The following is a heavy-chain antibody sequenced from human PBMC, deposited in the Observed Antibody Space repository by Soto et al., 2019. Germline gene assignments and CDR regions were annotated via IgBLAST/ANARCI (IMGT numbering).Heavy chain of an antibody. CDR1: GYTFTSYG. Sequence: QVQLVQSGAEVKKPGASVKVSCKASGYTFTSYGISWVRQAPGQGLEWMGWISAYNGNTNYAQKLQGRVTMTTDTSTSTAYIELRSLRSDDTAVYYCARDGVRNNWNYGHYYMDVWGKGTTVTVSS. J-gene: IGHJ6*03. V-gene: IGHV1-18*01. D-gene: IGHD1-7*01. CDR3: ARDGVRNNWNYGHYYMDV. CDR2: ISAYNGNT.